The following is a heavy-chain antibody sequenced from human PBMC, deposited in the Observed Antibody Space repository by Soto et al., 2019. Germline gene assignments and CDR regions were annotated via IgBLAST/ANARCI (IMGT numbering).Heavy chain of an antibody. CDR3: ARQGPLFGYCESTSCHYDY. J-gene: IGHJ4*02. CDR1: GYTFPSYW. Sequence: EVQLVQSGAEVKKPGESLKISCKGSGYTFPSYWIGWVRQMPGKGLGWMGIIYPGDSDARYSPSFQGRVTISVDMSISTAYLHLSSLKASDTAMYYCARQGPLFGYCESTSCHYDYWGQGTLVTVSS. D-gene: IGHD2-2*01. CDR2: IYPGDSDA. V-gene: IGHV5-51*01.